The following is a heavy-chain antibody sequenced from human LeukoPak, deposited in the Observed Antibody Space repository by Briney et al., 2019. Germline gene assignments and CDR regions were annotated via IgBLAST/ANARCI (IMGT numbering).Heavy chain of an antibody. CDR3: ARHSHPSYDILTVGRLANRTDY. CDR2: IRYDGSNK. D-gene: IGHD3-9*01. CDR1: GFTFSSYG. V-gene: IGHV3-30*02. J-gene: IGHJ4*02. Sequence: GGSLRLSCAASGFTFSSYGMHWVRQAPGKGLEWVAFIRYDGSNKYYADSVKGRFTISRDNSKNTLYLQMNSLRAEDTAVYYCARHSHPSYDILTVGRLANRTDYWGQGTLVTVSS.